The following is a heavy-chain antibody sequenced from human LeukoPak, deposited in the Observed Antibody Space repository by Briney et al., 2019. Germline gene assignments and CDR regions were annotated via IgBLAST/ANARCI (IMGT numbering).Heavy chain of an antibody. J-gene: IGHJ4*02. D-gene: IGHD6-19*01. Sequence: PGGSLRLSCAASGFTFSSYGMHWVRQAPGKGLKWVAVISYDGSNKYYADSVKGRFTISRDNSKNTLYLQMNSLRAEDTAVYYCAKDQWLVPYYWGQGTLVTVSS. CDR2: ISYDGSNK. V-gene: IGHV3-30*18. CDR3: AKDQWLVPYY. CDR1: GFTFSSYG.